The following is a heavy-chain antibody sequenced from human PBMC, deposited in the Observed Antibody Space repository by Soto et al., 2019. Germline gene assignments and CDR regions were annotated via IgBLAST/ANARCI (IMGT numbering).Heavy chain of an antibody. CDR1: GFTFSSYA. V-gene: IGHV3-23*01. CDR2: ISGSGGST. CDR3: AKDSEYCGGDCYSDY. D-gene: IGHD2-21*02. Sequence: PVGSLRLSCAASGFTFSSYAMSWVRQAPGKGLEWVSAISGSGGSTYYADSVKGRFTISRDNSKNTLYLQMNSLRAEDTAVYYCAKDSEYCGGDCYSDYWGQGTLVTVSS. J-gene: IGHJ4*02.